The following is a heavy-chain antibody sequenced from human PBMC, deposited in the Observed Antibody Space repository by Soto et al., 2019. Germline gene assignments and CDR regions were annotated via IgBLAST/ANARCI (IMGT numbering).Heavy chain of an antibody. CDR2: INPSGGST. CDR1: GYTFTSYY. D-gene: IGHD3-10*01. Sequence: ASVKVSCKASGYTFTSYYMHWVRQAPGQGLEWMGIINPSGGSTSYAQKFQGRVTMTRDTSTSTVYMELSSLRSEDTAVYFCAREGGGSSGSYSGDAFDIWGQGTMVTVSS. CDR3: AREGGGSSGSYSGDAFDI. J-gene: IGHJ3*02. V-gene: IGHV1-46*03.